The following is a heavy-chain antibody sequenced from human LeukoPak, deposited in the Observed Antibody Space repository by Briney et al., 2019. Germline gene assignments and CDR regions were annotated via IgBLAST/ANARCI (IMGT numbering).Heavy chain of an antibody. D-gene: IGHD6-6*01. CDR3: TTGLASNDAFDI. J-gene: IGHJ3*02. Sequence: GGSLRLSCVASGFIFSNAWMSWVRQAAGKGVEWVGRITSKKDGETADYGAPMKGRFTISRDDSKNTLYLQMNSLKTEDTAAYYCTTGLASNDAFDIWGQGTMVTVSS. CDR2: ITSKKDGETA. CDR1: GFIFSNAW. V-gene: IGHV3-15*01.